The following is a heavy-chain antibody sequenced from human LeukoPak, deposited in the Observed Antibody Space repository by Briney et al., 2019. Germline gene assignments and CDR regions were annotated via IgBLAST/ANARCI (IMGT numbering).Heavy chain of an antibody. V-gene: IGHV4-61*01. CDR1: GGSVSSSNYC. CDR2: IYYSGTT. D-gene: IGHD6-25*01. Sequence: PSEALSLTCSVSGGSVSSSNYCWSWLRQPPGKALDWVGYIYYSGTTKYNPSLKSRVTISVDTSKNRFSLRLNSVTAADTAVYYCARVWAAGDAFDIWGQGTVVTVSS. J-gene: IGHJ3*02. CDR3: ARVWAAGDAFDI.